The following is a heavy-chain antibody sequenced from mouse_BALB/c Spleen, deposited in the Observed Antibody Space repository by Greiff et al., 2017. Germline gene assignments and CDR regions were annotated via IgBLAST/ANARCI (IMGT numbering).Heavy chain of an antibody. V-gene: IGHV5-9-4*01. J-gene: IGHJ1*01. CDR3: ARSTMIKDWYFDV. CDR1: GFTFSSYA. D-gene: IGHD2-4*01. Sequence: EVKLQESGGGLVKPGGSLKLSCAASGFTFSSYAMSWVRQSPEKRLEWVAEISSGGSYTYYPDTVTGRFTISRDNAKNTLYLEMSSLRSEDTAMYYCARSTMIKDWYFDVWGAGTTVTVSS. CDR2: ISSGGSYT.